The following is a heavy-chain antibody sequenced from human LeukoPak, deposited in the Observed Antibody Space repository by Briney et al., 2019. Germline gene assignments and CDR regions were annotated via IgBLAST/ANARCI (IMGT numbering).Heavy chain of an antibody. CDR1: GGTFSSYA. D-gene: IGHD3-10*01. J-gene: IGHJ3*02. CDR2: IIPIFGTA. V-gene: IGHV1-69*13. Sequence: VASAKVSCKASGGTFSSYAISWVRQTPGQGLEWMGGIIPIFGTANYAQKFQGRVTITADESTSTAYMELSSLRSEDTAVCYCARRSGELAIDAFDIWGQGTMVTVSS. CDR3: ARRSGELAIDAFDI.